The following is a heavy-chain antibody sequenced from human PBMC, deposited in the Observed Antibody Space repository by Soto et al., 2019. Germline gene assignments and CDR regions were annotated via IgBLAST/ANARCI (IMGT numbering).Heavy chain of an antibody. CDR1: GFSLSTSGVG. Sequence: QITLKESGPTLVKPTQTLTLTCTFSGFSLSTSGVGVGWIRQPPGKALEWLALIYWDDDKRYRPSLKSRLTITKDTSKNQVVLTMTNMDPVDTATDYCAHSLYGGYGYYFDYWGQGTLVTVSS. V-gene: IGHV2-5*02. D-gene: IGHD3-22*01. CDR3: AHSLYGGYGYYFDY. CDR2: IYWDDDK. J-gene: IGHJ4*02.